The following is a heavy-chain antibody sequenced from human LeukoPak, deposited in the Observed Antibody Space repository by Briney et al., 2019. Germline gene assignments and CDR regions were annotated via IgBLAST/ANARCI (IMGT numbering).Heavy chain of an antibody. V-gene: IGHV3-66*01. D-gene: IGHD3-10*01. CDR1: GFTVSSNY. Sequence: GGSLRLSCAASGFTVSSNYMSWVRQAPGKGLEWVSVIYSGGSTYYAGSVKGRFTISRDNSKNTLYLQMNSLRAEDTAVYYCAKDTPLWNPEPYYYYYYMDVWGKGTTVTVSS. J-gene: IGHJ6*03. CDR2: IYSGGST. CDR3: AKDTPLWNPEPYYYYYYMDV.